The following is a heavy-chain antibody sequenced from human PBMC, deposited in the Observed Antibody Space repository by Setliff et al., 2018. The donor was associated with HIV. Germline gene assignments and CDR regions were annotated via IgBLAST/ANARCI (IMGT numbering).Heavy chain of an antibody. CDR3: ATPEPGDGITFDI. J-gene: IGHJ3*02. CDR2: SKSKIQGGTT. Sequence: GGSLRLSCAASGFTFTYASMTWVRQAPGKGLEWLGHSKSKIQGGTTDYAAPVKGRFIISRDDSQNTLYLQMNSLKTEDTAVYYCATPEPGDGITFDIWGQGTMVTVSS. D-gene: IGHD7-27*01. CDR1: GFTFTYAS. V-gene: IGHV3-15*01.